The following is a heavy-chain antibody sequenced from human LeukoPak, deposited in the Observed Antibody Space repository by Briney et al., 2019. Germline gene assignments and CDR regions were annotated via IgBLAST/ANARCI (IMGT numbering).Heavy chain of an antibody. J-gene: IGHJ5*02. V-gene: IGHV5-51*01. D-gene: IGHD2-15*01. Sequence: GESLKISCKGSGYSINNYWIAWVRQMPGKGLGXXXXXXPADSDIRYSPXXXGXXTISADKSISTAYLQWNSLKASDTAMYYCARQEYCSGASCYTWFDPWGQGTLVTVSS. CDR3: ARQEYCSGASCYTWFDP. CDR2: XXPADSDI. CDR1: GYSINNYW.